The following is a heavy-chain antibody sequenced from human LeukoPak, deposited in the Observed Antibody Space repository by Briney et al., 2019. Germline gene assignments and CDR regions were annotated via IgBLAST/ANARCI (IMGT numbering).Heavy chain of an antibody. V-gene: IGHV3-21*01. CDR3: ARGSLVHYYGSGSYRIRAGFDY. CDR2: ISSSSSYI. CDR1: GFTFSSYS. J-gene: IGHJ4*02. D-gene: IGHD3-10*01. Sequence: GGSLRLSCAASGFTFSSYSMNWVRQAPGKGLEWVSSISSSSSYIYYADSVKGRFTISRDNAKNSLYLQMNSLRAEDTAVYYCARGSLVHYYGSGSYRIRAGFDYWGQGTLVTVSS.